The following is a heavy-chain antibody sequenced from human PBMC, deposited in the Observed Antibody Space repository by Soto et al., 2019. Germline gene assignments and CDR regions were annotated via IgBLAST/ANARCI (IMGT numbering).Heavy chain of an antibody. CDR3: ARVLAYGGPYYDFWSGYIAPQTAFDY. Sequence: PSETLSLTCTVSGGSISSGGYYWSWIRQHPGKGLEWIGYIYYSGSTYYNPSLKSRVTIPVDTSKNQFSLKLSSVTAADTAVYYCARVLAYGGPYYDFWSGYIAPQTAFDYWGQGTLVTVSS. D-gene: IGHD3-3*01. CDR2: IYYSGST. J-gene: IGHJ4*02. CDR1: GGSISSGGYY. V-gene: IGHV4-31*03.